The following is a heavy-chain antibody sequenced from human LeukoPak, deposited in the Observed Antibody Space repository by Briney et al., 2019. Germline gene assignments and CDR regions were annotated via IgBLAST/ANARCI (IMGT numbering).Heavy chain of an antibody. J-gene: IGHJ6*03. CDR3: ARVRTVTIWVNSYYYMDV. Sequence: PSETLSLTCTVSGGSISSYYWSWIRQPPGKRLEWIGYIYYSGSTTYNPSLKSRVTISVDTSKNQFSLKLSSVTAADTAVYYCARVRTVTIWVNSYYYMDVWGKGTTVTVSS. D-gene: IGHD4-11*01. V-gene: IGHV4-59*08. CDR2: IYYSGST. CDR1: GGSISSYY.